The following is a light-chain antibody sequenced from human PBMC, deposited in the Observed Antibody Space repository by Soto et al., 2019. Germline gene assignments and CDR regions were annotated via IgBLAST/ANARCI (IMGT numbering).Light chain of an antibody. Sequence: DIQMTQSPSSLSASVGDRVTITCRASQGISNYLARYQQKPGKVPKLLIYAASTLQSVVPSRCSGSGSGTDFTLTISSLQPEDVATYYCQKYNSASWTFGQGTKVEIK. V-gene: IGKV1-27*01. J-gene: IGKJ1*01. CDR1: QGISNY. CDR2: AAS. CDR3: QKYNSASWT.